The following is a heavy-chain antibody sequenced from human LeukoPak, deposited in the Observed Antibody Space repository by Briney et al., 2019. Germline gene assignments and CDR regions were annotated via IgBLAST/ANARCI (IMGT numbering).Heavy chain of an antibody. V-gene: IGHV3-23*01. J-gene: IGHJ3*01. CDR3: AKVPGLRFHDWLSGAFDL. Sequence: GGSLRLSCAASGFTFSSYAMSWVRQAPGKAPEWVSGISGSGGSTYSADSVKGRFITSRDNSKNTLYVQMNTLRAEDTAVYYCAKVPGLRFHDWLSGAFDLWGQGTMVTVSS. CDR1: GFTFSSYA. D-gene: IGHD3-9*01. CDR2: ISGSGGST.